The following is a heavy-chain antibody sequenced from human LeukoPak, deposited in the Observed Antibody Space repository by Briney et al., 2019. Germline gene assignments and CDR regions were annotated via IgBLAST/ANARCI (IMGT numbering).Heavy chain of an antibody. V-gene: IGHV3-23*01. D-gene: IGHD3-10*01. Sequence: GGSLRLSCAASGFTFSSYAMSWVRQAPGKGLEWVSAISGSGGSTYYADSVKGRFTISRDNSKNTLYLQMNSLRAEDTAVYYCAKGRTVLLWFEALLPFDYWGQGTLVTVSS. CDR1: GFTFSSYA. CDR2: ISGSGGST. CDR3: AKGRTVLLWFEALLPFDY. J-gene: IGHJ4*02.